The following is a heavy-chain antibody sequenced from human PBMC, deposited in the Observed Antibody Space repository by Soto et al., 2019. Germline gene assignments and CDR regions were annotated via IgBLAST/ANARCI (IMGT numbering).Heavy chain of an antibody. D-gene: IGHD6-19*01. CDR2: INPSGGST. Sequence: GASVKASSKASGYTFTGYYMHWVRQAPGQGLEWMGIINPSGGSTSYAQKFQGRVTMTRDTSTSTVYMELSSLRSEDTAVYYCARDSSGWYRAFDYWGQGTLVTVSS. V-gene: IGHV1-46*01. J-gene: IGHJ4*02. CDR3: ARDSSGWYRAFDY. CDR1: GYTFTGYY.